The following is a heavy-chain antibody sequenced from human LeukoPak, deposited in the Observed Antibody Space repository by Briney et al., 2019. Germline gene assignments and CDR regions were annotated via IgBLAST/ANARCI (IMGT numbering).Heavy chain of an antibody. CDR3: ARSYCSGGSCYGRFDP. Sequence: GGSLRLSCVASGFTLSSFWMHWVRQAPGKGLEWVSRINGDGRSTSYADSVKGRFTISRDNAKNTLYLGMDSLRVEDTAFYYCARSYCSGGSCYGRFDPWGQGTLLTVSS. V-gene: IGHV3-74*01. J-gene: IGHJ5*02. CDR2: INGDGRST. CDR1: GFTLSSFW. D-gene: IGHD2-15*01.